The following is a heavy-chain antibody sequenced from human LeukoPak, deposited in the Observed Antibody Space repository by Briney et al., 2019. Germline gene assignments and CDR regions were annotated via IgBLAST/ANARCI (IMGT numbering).Heavy chain of an antibody. CDR2: INYEGGNR. CDR3: ARWGGTRRFYFDY. CDR1: GFSLSNYG. D-gene: IGHD3-16*01. J-gene: IGHJ4*02. V-gene: IGHV3-33*01. Sequence: HPGGSLRLSCAASGFSLSNYGLHWVRQGPGKGLEWLAVINYEGGNRYYADSVKGRFTISKDSSENTLYLQMNSLRADDTAMYYCARWGGTRRFYFDYWGQGTLATVSS.